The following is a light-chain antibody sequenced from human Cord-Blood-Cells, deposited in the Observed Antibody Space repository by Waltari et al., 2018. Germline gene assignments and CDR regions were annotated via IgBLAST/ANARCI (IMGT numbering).Light chain of an antibody. Sequence: QSVLTQPPSASGTPGQRVTISCSGSSSNTGSNTVNCYQQLPGTAPNLLIYSNNQRPSGVPDRFSGSKSGTSASLAISGLQSEDEADYYCAAWDDSLNVWVFGGGTKLTVL. J-gene: IGLJ3*02. V-gene: IGLV1-44*01. CDR1: SSNTGSNT. CDR3: AAWDDSLNVWV. CDR2: SNN.